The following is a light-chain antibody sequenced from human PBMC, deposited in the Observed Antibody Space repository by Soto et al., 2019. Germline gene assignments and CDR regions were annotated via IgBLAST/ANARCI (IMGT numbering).Light chain of an antibody. Sequence: QSALTQPPSVSGAPGQRVTISCTGSSSNIGAGYDVHWYQQLPGTAPKVLIYGNNNRPSGVPDRFSGSESGTSASLAITGLQAEDEADYYCQSYDSSLSGYVFGTGTKLTVL. J-gene: IGLJ1*01. CDR3: QSYDSSLSGYV. CDR2: GNN. CDR1: SSNIGAGYD. V-gene: IGLV1-40*01.